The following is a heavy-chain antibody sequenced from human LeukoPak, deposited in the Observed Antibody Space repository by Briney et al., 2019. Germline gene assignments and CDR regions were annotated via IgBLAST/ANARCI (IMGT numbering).Heavy chain of an antibody. CDR3: AKDVQYSGSYYYFDY. D-gene: IGHD1-26*01. CDR1: GFTFSSYA. J-gene: IGHJ4*02. V-gene: IGHV3-23*01. Sequence: PGGSLRLSCVASGFTFSSYAMSWVRQAPGKGLEWVSAISGSGGSTYYADSVKGRFTISRDNSKNTLYLQMNSLRAEDTAVYYCAKDVQYSGSYYYFDYWGQGTLVTVSS. CDR2: ISGSGGST.